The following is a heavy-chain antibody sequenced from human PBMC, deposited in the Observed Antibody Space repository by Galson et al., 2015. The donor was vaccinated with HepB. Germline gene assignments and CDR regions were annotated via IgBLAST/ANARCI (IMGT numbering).Heavy chain of an antibody. CDR1: GFTFNYFT. V-gene: IGHV3-30*03. Sequence: SLRLSCAASGFTFNYFTMHWVRQAPGKGLEWVSVISYSRSYTYYADLVKGRFTISRDNSKNSLYLQMNSLRVEDTALYYCVRLRGEGAGVYHNWYFQLRGRGVLFTVPS. D-gene: IGHD5/OR15-5a*01. CDR3: VRLRGEGAGVYHNWYFQL. CDR2: ISYSRSYT. J-gene: IGHJ2*01.